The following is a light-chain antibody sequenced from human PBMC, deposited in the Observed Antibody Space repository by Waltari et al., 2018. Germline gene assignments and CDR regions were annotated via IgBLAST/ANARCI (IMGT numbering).Light chain of an antibody. CDR2: PAS. V-gene: IGKV1-12*01. CDR3: LQAYSFPRT. Sequence: DIQMTQSPSFVSASVGDRVTITCRASQGISSRLAWYQQKPGKAPKLLIYPASTLRSGVPSRFIGSGSGTEFTLIITTLQPEDFATYFCLQAYSFPRTFGQGTKLEIK. CDR1: QGISSR. J-gene: IGKJ2*01.